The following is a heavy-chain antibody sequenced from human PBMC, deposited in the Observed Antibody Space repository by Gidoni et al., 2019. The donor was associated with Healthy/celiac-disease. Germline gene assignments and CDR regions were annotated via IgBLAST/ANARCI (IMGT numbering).Heavy chain of an antibody. D-gene: IGHD7-27*01. CDR1: GYTFTSYY. V-gene: IGHV1-46*03. CDR3: ARDLGRSTFDY. CDR2: INPSGGST. J-gene: IGHJ4*02. Sequence: QVQLVQSGAEVKKPGASVKVSCKASGYTFTSYYMHLVRQAPGQGLEWMGIINPSGGSTSYAQKFQGRVTMTRDTSTRTVYMELSSLRSEDTAVYYCARDLGRSTFDYWGQGTLVTVSS.